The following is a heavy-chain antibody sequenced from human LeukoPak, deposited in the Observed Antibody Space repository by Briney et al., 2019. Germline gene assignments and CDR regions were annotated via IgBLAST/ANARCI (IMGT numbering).Heavy chain of an antibody. CDR2: INPNSGGT. D-gene: IGHD6-13*01. CDR1: GYTFTGYY. J-gene: IGHJ6*02. V-gene: IGHV1-2*02. CDR3: ARHPIAAAGTTYYYYGMDV. Sequence: ASVKVSCKASGYTFTGYYMHWVRQAPGQGLEWMGWINPNSGGTNYAQKFQGRVTITRDTSISTAYMELSRLRSDDTAVYYCARHPIAAAGTTYYYYGMDVWGQGTTVTVSS.